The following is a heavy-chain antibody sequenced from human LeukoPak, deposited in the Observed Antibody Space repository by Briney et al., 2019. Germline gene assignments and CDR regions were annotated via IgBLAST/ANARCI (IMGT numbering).Heavy chain of an antibody. J-gene: IGHJ4*02. CDR1: GFTFSTYR. D-gene: IGHD2-15*01. V-gene: IGHV3-48*02. CDR2: ISSSSSTI. Sequence: SGGSLRLPCAASGFTFSTYRMNWVRQAPGKGLEWVSYISSSSSTIYYADSVKGRFTISRDNAENSLYLQMNSLRDEDTAVYYCATDLRGGSVYWGQGTLVTVSS. CDR3: ATDLRGGSVY.